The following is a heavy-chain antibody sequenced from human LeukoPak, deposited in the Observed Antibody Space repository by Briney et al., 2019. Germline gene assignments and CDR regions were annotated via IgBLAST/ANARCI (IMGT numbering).Heavy chain of an antibody. D-gene: IGHD3-10*01. CDR1: GFTFSSYW. V-gene: IGHV3-7*03. CDR2: IKQDGGEK. J-gene: IGHJ4*02. CDR3: AREKGRGVISPYYDC. Sequence: GGSLRLSCAASGFTFSSYWMSWVRQAPGKGLEWVANIKQDGGEKYYVDSVKGRFTISRDTSKSTLSLQMSSLRVEDTAVYFCAREKGRGVISPYYDCWGQGTLVTVSS.